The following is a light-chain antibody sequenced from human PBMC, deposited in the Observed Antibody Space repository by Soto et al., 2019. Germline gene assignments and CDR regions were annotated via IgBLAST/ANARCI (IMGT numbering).Light chain of an antibody. CDR1: SSDVGGHNY. CDR2: SVS. J-gene: IGLJ1*01. CDR3: CSYAGSYTYV. Sequence: QSALTQPRSVSGSPGQSVTISCTGTSSDVGGHNYVSWYQQHPGKAPKLMTSSVSKRPSGVPDRFSGSKSGNTASLTISGLQAEDEADYYCCSYAGSYTYVFGTGTKVTVL. V-gene: IGLV2-11*01.